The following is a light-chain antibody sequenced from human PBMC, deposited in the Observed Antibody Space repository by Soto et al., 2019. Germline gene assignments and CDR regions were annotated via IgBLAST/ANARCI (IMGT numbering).Light chain of an antibody. V-gene: IGLV2-8*01. CDR1: SSDVGGYNY. Sequence: QSVLTQPASVSGSPGQSITISCAGTSSDVGGYNYVSWYQQHPGKAPKLLIYEVTKRPSGVPDRFSGSKSGNTASLTASGLQAEDEADYSCSSFVGVNGYVFGTGTKVTVL. CDR3: SSFVGVNGYV. J-gene: IGLJ1*01. CDR2: EVT.